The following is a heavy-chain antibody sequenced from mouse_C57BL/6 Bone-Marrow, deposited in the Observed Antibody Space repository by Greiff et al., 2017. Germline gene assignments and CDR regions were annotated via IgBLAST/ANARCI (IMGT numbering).Heavy chain of an antibody. CDR1: GYTFTSYG. Sequence: VKLQQSGAELARPGASVKLSCKASGYTFTSYGISWVKQRTGQGLEWIGEIYPRSGNTYYNEKFKGKATLTADKSSSKAYMELRSLTSEDSAVYFCAREGYGNYLYAMDYWGQGTSVTVSS. V-gene: IGHV1-81*01. D-gene: IGHD2-1*01. CDR2: IYPRSGNT. CDR3: AREGYGNYLYAMDY. J-gene: IGHJ4*01.